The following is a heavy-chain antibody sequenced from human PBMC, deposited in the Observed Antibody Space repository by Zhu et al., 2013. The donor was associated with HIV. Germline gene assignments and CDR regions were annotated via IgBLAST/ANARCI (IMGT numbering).Heavy chain of an antibody. V-gene: IGHV1-18*01. CDR2: ISTYNDYT. CDR3: ARDKLRGLTGSFDV. CDR1: GYIFSDYG. Sequence: QVQLVQSGGEVRKPGTSVKVSCQASGYIFSDYGVSWIRQAPGQGPEWMGWISTYNDYTDYAQKFKGRLILTIDIVTSTVYMDLARLRSDDTAVYYCARDKLRGLTGSFDVWGRGTAVIVSS. D-gene: IGHD2-15*01. J-gene: IGHJ2*01.